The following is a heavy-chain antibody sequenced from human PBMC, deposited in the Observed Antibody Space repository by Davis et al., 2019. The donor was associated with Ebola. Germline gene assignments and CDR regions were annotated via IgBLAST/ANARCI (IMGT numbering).Heavy chain of an antibody. J-gene: IGHJ6*02. CDR2: IYTGGST. CDR3: ASITGAQYGMDV. V-gene: IGHV3-53*04. Sequence: PGGSLRLSCAASGFTVSSNYMSWVRQAPGKGLEWVSLIYTGGSTYYADSVKGRFTISRHNSKNTVYLQMNSLRTDDTAVYYCASITGAQYGMDVWGQGTTVTVSS. CDR1: GFTVSSNY. D-gene: IGHD1-14*01.